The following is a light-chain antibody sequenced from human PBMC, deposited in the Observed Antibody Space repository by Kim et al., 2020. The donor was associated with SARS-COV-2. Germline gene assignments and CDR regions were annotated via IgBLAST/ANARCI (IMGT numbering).Light chain of an antibody. CDR3: KSRDSRGKVV. CDR1: SLRSYY. J-gene: IGLJ2*01. Sequence: SSELTQDPAVSVALGQTVRITCQGDSLRSYYATWYQQKSGQAPVLVFYGKNNRPSGIPDRFSGSSSGNTASLTITGAQAADEADHYCKSRDSRGKVVFGGGTKVTVL. CDR2: GKN. V-gene: IGLV3-19*01.